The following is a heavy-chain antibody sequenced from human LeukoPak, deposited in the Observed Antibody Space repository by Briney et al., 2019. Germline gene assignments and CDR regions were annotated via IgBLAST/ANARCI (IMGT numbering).Heavy chain of an antibody. D-gene: IGHD1-1*01. CDR1: GFSFGDYW. CDR2: IKQDGSEK. Sequence: GGSLRLSCAASGFSFGDYWLSWLRQAPGKGLEWVASIKQDGSEKYYVDSVKGRFTISRDNAKDSLYLQMNSLRADDTAVYSCARTFGSRYTEYFQYWGQGTLVTVSS. V-gene: IGHV3-7*01. J-gene: IGHJ1*01. CDR3: ARTFGSRYTEYFQY.